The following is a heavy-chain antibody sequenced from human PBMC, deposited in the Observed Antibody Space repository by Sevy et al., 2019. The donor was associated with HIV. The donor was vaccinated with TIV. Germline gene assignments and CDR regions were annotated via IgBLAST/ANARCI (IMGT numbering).Heavy chain of an antibody. CDR2: ISGSGGST. CDR1: GFIFNSYA. Sequence: GALRLSCAASGFIFNSYAMSWVRQAPGKGLEWVSGISGSGGSTYYADSVKGRFIISRDNFKKTQYLEMNSLRAEDTAVYYCRGVGLTTDFDYWGQGTLVTVSS. J-gene: IGHJ4*02. CDR3: RGVGLTTDFDY. D-gene: IGHD1-26*01. V-gene: IGHV3-23*01.